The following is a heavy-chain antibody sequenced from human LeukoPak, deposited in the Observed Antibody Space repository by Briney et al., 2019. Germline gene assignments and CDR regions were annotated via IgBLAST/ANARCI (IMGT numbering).Heavy chain of an antibody. CDR1: GFTFGTLW. CDR3: LSCISPNCYEF. CDR2: INNDGTTT. Sequence: GGSLRLSCAASGFTFGTLWMHWVRHAPGKGRVWVSCINNDGTTTNYADSVKGRFTISRDNDKSTLYLQMNSLRAEDTAVYYCLSCISPNCYEFWGQGVPVTVSS. J-gene: IGHJ4*02. D-gene: IGHD2-2*01. V-gene: IGHV3-74*01.